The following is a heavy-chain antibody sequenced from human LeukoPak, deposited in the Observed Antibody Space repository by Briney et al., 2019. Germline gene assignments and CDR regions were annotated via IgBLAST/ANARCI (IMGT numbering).Heavy chain of an antibody. J-gene: IGHJ4*02. CDR2: ISSSSSYT. CDR3: ARCLYSGYDYRTFDY. CDR1: GFTFSDYY. D-gene: IGHD5-12*01. Sequence: GGSLRLSCAASGFTFSDYYMTWIRQAPGKGLEWVSYISSSSSYTNYADSVKDRFTISRDNAKNSLYLQMNCLRAEDTAVYYCARCLYSGYDYRTFDYWGQGTLVTVSS. V-gene: IGHV3-11*06.